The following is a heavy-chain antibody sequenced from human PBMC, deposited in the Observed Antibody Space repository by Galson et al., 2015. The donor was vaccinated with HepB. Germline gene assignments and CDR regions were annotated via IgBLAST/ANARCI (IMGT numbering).Heavy chain of an antibody. J-gene: IGHJ2*01. CDR2: VSYDGTNK. V-gene: IGHV3-30-3*01. Sequence: SLRLSCAASGFTFRSFAMHWVRQPPGKGLEWVAFVSYDGTNKLYADSVKGRFTTSRDNSNNTLYLQMNSLRVEDTALYFCARGDLWGDGVDYWYFDLWGRGTLVSVSS. CDR1: GFTFRSFA. D-gene: IGHD3-16*01. CDR3: ARGDLWGDGVDYWYFDL.